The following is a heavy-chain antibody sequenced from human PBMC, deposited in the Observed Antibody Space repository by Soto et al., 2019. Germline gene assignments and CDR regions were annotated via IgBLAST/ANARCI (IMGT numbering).Heavy chain of an antibody. CDR2: IYYSGST. CDR3: ARVVFEDIVLMVYAIDY. D-gene: IGHD2-8*01. V-gene: IGHV4-39*01. CDR1: GGSISSSSYY. Sequence: SETLSLTCTVSGGSISSSSYYWGWIRQPPGKGLEWIGSIYYSGSTYYNPSLKSRVTISVDTSKNQFSLKLSSVTAADTAVYYCARVVFEDIVLMVYAIDYWGQGTLVTVSS. J-gene: IGHJ4*02.